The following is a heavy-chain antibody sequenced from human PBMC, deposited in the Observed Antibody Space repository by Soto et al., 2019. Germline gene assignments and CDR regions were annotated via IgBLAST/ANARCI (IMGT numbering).Heavy chain of an antibody. CDR2: TSYDGSHK. CDR1: GFSFSSHG. CDR3: AKSYGSGSFSVSDY. Sequence: LVESGGGVVQTGRSLRLSCAASGFSFSSHGMNWVRQAPGQGLEWVAATSYDGSHKYYADSVKGRFTISRDNSKNTLFLHMSSLRTEDTAVYYCAKSYGSGSFSVSDYGGQGTLVTVTS. V-gene: IGHV3-30*18. J-gene: IGHJ4*02. D-gene: IGHD3-10*01.